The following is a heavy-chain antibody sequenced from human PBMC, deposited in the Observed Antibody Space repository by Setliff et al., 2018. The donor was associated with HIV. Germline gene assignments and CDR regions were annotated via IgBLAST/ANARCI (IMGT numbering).Heavy chain of an antibody. Sequence: ASVKVSCKASGYTFSRFGITWVRQAPGQGLEWMGWISVYNGNRDYALNFQGRVTLTTDTSASTAYMELTSLRSDDTAVYYCARGGGLKPFGCQLDYWGQGTLVTVS. CDR2: ISVYNGNR. CDR1: GYTFSRFG. CDR3: ARGGGLKPFGCQLDY. D-gene: IGHD3-10*01. V-gene: IGHV1-18*01. J-gene: IGHJ4*02.